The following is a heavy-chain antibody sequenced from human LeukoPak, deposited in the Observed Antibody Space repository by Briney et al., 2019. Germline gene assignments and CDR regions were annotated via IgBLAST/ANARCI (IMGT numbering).Heavy chain of an antibody. CDR3: ARHLPDFWSGYDH. V-gene: IGHV3-21*01. CDR1: GFTFSRYA. D-gene: IGHD3-3*01. Sequence: PGGSLRLSSAASGFTFSRYAMNWVRQAPGKGLEWVSSISTTSSSSYIHYADSMKGRFTISRDNAKSSLYLQMNSLRAEDTAVYYCARHLPDFWSGYDHWGQGTLVTVSS. J-gene: IGHJ4*02. CDR2: ISTTSSSSYI.